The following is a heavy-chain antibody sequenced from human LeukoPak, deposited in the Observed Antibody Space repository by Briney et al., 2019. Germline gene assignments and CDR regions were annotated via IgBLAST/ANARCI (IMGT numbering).Heavy chain of an antibody. D-gene: IGHD3-10*01. CDR3: AEVYGSGSYGYYYGMDV. J-gene: IGHJ6*02. CDR1: GFTFDDYA. CDR2: ISWNSGSI. Sequence: GRSLRLSCAASGFTFDDYAMHWVRQAPGKGLEWVSGISWNSGSIGYADSVKGRFTISRDNAKNSLYLQMNSLRAEDTALYYCAEVYGSGSYGYYYGMDVWGQGTTVTVSS. V-gene: IGHV3-9*01.